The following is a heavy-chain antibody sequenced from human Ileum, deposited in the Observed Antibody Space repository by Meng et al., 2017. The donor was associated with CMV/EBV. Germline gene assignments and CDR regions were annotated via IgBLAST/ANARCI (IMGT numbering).Heavy chain of an antibody. Sequence: QGELPPSGTGLVKPSQSPSLTCAGDRFSMSTEFSNWIRQSPSRSLEWLGRTWYGSKWYYEYAVSVKSRITIIPETSQNQISLQLNSVTPDDTAVYYCNYGWPLKYWGQGSLVTVSS. CDR1: DRFSMSTEF. CDR2: TWYGSKWYY. D-gene: IGHD3-10*01. J-gene: IGHJ4*02. CDR3: NYGWPLKY. V-gene: IGHV6-1*01.